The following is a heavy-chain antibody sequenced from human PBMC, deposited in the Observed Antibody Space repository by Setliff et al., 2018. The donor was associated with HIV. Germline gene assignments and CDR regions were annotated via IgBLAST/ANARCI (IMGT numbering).Heavy chain of an antibody. V-gene: IGHV3-48*03. D-gene: IGHD3-3*01. CDR1: GFSFSNYD. J-gene: IGHJ6*02. CDR3: ARDYLYYNLYNGSPVYGMDV. Sequence: GGSLRLSCVGSGFSFSNYDLNWVRQAPGKGLEWISYSSDTGSSDTIYYADSVKGRFTISRDNSKNSLYLQMNSLRVEDTAVYYCARDYLYYNLYNGSPVYGMDVWGQGTTVTVSS. CDR2: SSDTGSSDTI.